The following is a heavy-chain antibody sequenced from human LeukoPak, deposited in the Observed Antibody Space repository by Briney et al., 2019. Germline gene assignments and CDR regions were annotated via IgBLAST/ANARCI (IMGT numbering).Heavy chain of an antibody. CDR1: GFTFTGYY. Sequence: ASVKVSCKGSGFTFTGYYMNRVRQAPGQRLEWMGWINLNNGGTNYAQNFQGWVTMTRDTSIGTAYMELSRLTYDDTAVYYCARDSATVTTPYFDYWGQGSLVTVSS. D-gene: IGHD4-17*01. CDR3: ARDSATVTTPYFDY. V-gene: IGHV1-2*04. CDR2: INLNNGGT. J-gene: IGHJ4*02.